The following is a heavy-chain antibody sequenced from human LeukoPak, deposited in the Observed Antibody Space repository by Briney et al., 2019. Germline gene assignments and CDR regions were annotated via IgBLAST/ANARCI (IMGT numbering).Heavy chain of an antibody. D-gene: IGHD4-17*01. V-gene: IGHV3-43*02. CDR1: GFTFDDYA. J-gene: IGHJ6*02. Sequence: RGGSLRLSCAASGFTFDDYAMHWVRQAPGKGLEWVSLISGDGGSTYYADSVKGRFTISRDNSKNSLYLQMNSLRTEDTALYYCAKVPVTTHYYYYYGMDVWGQGTTVTVSS. CDR2: ISGDGGST. CDR3: AKVPVTTHYYYYYGMDV.